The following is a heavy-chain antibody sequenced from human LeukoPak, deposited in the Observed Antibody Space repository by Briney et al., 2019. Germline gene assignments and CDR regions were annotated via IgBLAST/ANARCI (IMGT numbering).Heavy chain of an antibody. J-gene: IGHJ4*02. V-gene: IGHV4-38-2*02. CDR2: IYHSGST. CDR3: ARDKASESDFWSGYYGEIDY. Sequence: PSETLSLTCTVSGYSISSGYYWGWIRQPPGKGLEWIGSIYHSGSTYYNPSLKSRVTISVDTSKNQFSLKLSSVTAADTAVYYCARDKASESDFWSGYYGEIDYWGQGTLVTVSS. CDR1: GYSISSGYY. D-gene: IGHD3-3*01.